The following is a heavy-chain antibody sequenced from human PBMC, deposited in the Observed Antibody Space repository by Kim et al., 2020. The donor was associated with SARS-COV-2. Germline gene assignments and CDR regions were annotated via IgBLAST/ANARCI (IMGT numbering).Heavy chain of an antibody. CDR1: GGSISTYY. Sequence: SETLSLTCTVSGGSISTYYWSWTRQPAGKGLEWIGRIYTSGRTDYNPSLKSRVTMSIDTSKNQFSLRMRSVTAADTAVYYCAREDAANTRHGMDVWGQGTTVTVSS. CDR2: IYTSGRT. D-gene: IGHD6-25*01. CDR3: AREDAANTRHGMDV. V-gene: IGHV4-4*07. J-gene: IGHJ6*02.